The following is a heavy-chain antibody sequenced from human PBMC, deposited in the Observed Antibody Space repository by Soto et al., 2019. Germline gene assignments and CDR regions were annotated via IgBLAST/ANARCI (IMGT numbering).Heavy chain of an antibody. V-gene: IGHV1-18*03. CDR1: GYTFTSYV. J-gene: IGHJ6*02. D-gene: IGHD6-19*01. CDR3: AIVVSTGAGPYGMDV. CDR2: ISAYNGNT. Sequence: QVHLVQSGAEVKKPGASVKVSCRASGYTFTSYVISWVRQAPGQGPEWMGWISAYNGNTNFAQRLQGRVTMTTDTSTITAYMELRSLRSDDMAVDYWAIVVSTGAGPYGMDVWGQGTTVTVSS.